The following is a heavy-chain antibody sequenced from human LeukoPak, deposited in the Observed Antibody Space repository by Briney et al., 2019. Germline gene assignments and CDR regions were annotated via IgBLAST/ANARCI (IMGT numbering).Heavy chain of an antibody. Sequence: ASMKVSCKASGYTFTSYDINWVRQATGQGLEWMGWMNPNSGNTGYAQKFQGRVTMTRNTSISTAYMELSSLRSEDTAVYYCARARRLAGWYSHVGYWGQGTLVTVSS. V-gene: IGHV1-8*01. D-gene: IGHD6-19*01. CDR1: GYTFTSYD. CDR2: MNPNSGNT. CDR3: ARARRLAGWYSHVGY. J-gene: IGHJ4*02.